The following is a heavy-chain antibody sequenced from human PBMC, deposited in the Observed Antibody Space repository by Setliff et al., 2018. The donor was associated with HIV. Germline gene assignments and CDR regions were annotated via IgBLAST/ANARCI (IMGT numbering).Heavy chain of an antibody. Sequence: GGSLRLSCEASGFAFSTFDVNWVRQSPGKGLEWVSGVSPGSHTTYYAESVKGRFTVSRDDSNNMLFLQMTSLGDDDTAIYYCAKPTIGIYPRSFDLWGPGTMVTVSS. CDR2: VSPGSHTT. V-gene: IGHV3-23*01. D-gene: IGHD1-26*01. J-gene: IGHJ3*01. CDR3: AKPTIGIYPRSFDL. CDR1: GFAFSTFD.